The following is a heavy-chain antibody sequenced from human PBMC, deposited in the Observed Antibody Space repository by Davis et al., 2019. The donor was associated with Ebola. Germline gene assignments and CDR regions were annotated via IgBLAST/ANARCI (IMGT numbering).Heavy chain of an antibody. CDR2: IYYSGST. J-gene: IGHJ4*02. Sequence: MPSETLSLTCTVSGGSISSGGYYWSWIRQHPGKGLEWIGYIYYSGSTNYNPSLKSRVTISVDTSKNQFSLKLSSVTAADTAVYYCARGWGLSRGIAFDYWGQGTLVTVSS. D-gene: IGHD2-21*02. CDR3: ARGWGLSRGIAFDY. CDR1: GGSISSGGYY. V-gene: IGHV4-61*08.